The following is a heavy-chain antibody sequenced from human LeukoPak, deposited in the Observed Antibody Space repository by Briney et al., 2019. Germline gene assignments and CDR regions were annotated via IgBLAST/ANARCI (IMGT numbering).Heavy chain of an antibody. CDR3: AWGYSGLFDY. D-gene: IGHD5-12*01. CDR1: GFTVRSYA. J-gene: IGHJ4*02. Sequence: GGSLRLFCAASGFTVRSYAMSWVRQAPGKGLEWVSAISGSGGSTYYADSVKGRFTISRDNSKNTLYLQMNSLRAEDTAVYYCAWGYSGLFDYWGQGTLVTVSS. V-gene: IGHV3-23*01. CDR2: ISGSGGST.